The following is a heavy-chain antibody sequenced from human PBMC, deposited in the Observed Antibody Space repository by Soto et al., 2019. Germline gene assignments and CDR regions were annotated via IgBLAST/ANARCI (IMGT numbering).Heavy chain of an antibody. Sequence: QVQLQESGPGLVKSSQTLSLTCTVSSGSISTGGYYWSWIRQHPGKGLEWIGYIYYSGNTYYNPSLKSRLTISVDTSKNQFSLKLSSVTAADTAVYYCARDKDYGDYEVFDYWGQGTLVTVSS. J-gene: IGHJ4*02. CDR3: ARDKDYGDYEVFDY. CDR1: SGSISTGGYY. CDR2: IYYSGNT. D-gene: IGHD4-17*01. V-gene: IGHV4-31*03.